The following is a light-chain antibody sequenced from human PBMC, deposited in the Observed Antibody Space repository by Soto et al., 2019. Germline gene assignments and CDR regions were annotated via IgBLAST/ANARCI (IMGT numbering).Light chain of an antibody. CDR2: GAT. J-gene: IGKJ4*01. V-gene: IGKV3-20*01. CDR1: QSVNSSY. CDR3: QQYGSSPLT. Sequence: EIVLTQSPGTLSLSPGERATLSCRASQSVNSSYLAWYQQKPGQAPRLLIYGATSRATGIPDRFSRSGSGTAFTFSISRLEHEDFVVYYCQQYGSSPLTCGGGTKLEIK.